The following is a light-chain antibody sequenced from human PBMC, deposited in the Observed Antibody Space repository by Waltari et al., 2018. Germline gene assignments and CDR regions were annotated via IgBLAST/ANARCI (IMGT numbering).Light chain of an antibody. CDR1: QSVGRT. J-gene: IGKJ1*01. V-gene: IGKV3-20*01. CDR3: QHYVSLPAT. CDR2: GAS. Sequence: LVLTQSPGTLSLSPGERSTLSCRASQSVGRTLDWYQQKPGQAPRLLIYGASIRATGIPDRFSGGGSGTDFSLGINRLEPEDFAVYYCQHYVSLPATFGQGTKVEIK.